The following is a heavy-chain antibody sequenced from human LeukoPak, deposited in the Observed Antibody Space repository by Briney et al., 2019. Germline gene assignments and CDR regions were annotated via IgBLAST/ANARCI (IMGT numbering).Heavy chain of an antibody. CDR1: GFTFSTYD. J-gene: IGHJ3*02. V-gene: IGHV3-13*04. CDR3: ARRTFPNNAFDI. Sequence: GVSVRLSCAASGFTFSTYDLHWVRQVTGKGLEWVSGIDVFCGEYYPGSVKGRFTISRENAKNSLHLQMNSLRAGDTAVYYCARRTFPNNAFDIWGQGTMVTVSS. D-gene: IGHD1-7*01. CDR2: IDVFCGE.